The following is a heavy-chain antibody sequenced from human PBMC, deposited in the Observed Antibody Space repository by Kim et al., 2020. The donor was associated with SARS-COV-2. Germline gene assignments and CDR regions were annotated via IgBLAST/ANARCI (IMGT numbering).Heavy chain of an antibody. V-gene: IGHV4-59*13. D-gene: IGHD6-13*01. CDR2: IYYSGST. CDR3: ARALEGYSSSWFFDY. Sequence: SETLSLTCTVSGGSISSYYWSWIRQPPGKGLEWIGYIYYSGSTNYNPSLKSRVTISVDTSKNQFSLKLSSVTAADTAVYYCARALEGYSSSWFFDYWGQGTLSPSPQ. J-gene: IGHJ4*02. CDR1: GGSISSYY.